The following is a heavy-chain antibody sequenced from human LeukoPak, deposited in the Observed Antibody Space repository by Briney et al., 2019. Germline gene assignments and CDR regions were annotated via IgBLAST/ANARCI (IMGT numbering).Heavy chain of an antibody. D-gene: IGHD3-10*01. V-gene: IGHV3-20*04. CDR2: INWNGGST. CDR3: ARITPYYGSGSYSVLSAFDI. Sequence: PGGSLRLSCAASGFTFDDYGMSWVRQAPGKGLEWVSGINWNGGSTGYADSVKGRFTISRDNAKNSLYLQMNSLRAEDTALCYCARITPYYGSGSYSVLSAFDIWGQGTMVTVSS. J-gene: IGHJ3*02. CDR1: GFTFDDYG.